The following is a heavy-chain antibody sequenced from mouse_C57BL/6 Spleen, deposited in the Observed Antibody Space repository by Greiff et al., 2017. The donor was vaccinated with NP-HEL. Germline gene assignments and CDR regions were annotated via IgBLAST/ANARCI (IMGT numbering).Heavy chain of an antibody. CDR1: GYTFTDYY. V-gene: IGHV1-26*01. D-gene: IGHD1-2*01. CDR2: INPNNGGT. J-gene: IGHJ2*01. CDR3: ASFFPLDY. Sequence: VQLQQSGPELVKPGASVKISCKASGYTFTDYYMNWVKQSHGKSLEWIGDINPNNGGTSYNQKFKGKATLTVDKSSSTAYMELRSLTSEDSAVYYCASFFPLDYWGQGTTLTVSS.